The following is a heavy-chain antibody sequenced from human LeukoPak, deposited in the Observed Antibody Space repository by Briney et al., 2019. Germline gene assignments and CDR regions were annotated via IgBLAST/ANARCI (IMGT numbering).Heavy chain of an antibody. Sequence: RGESLKISCKGSGYSFTSYWIGWVRQMPGKGLEWMGIIYPGDSDTRYSPSFQGQVTISADKSISTAYLQWSSLKASDTAMYYCARHWRIGYSSSFCDYWGQGTLVTVSS. CDR3: ARHWRIGYSSSFCDY. CDR2: IYPGDSDT. D-gene: IGHD6-13*01. J-gene: IGHJ4*02. CDR1: GYSFTSYW. V-gene: IGHV5-51*01.